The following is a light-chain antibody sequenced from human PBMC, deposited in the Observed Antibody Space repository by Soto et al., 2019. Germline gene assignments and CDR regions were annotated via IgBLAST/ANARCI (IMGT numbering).Light chain of an antibody. CDR2: AAF. Sequence: DIQMTQSPSSLSASVGDRVIIPFRANQGISCWFAWYQQRPGKAPKLLIFAAFCFQSGVPSRFRGSGSGKDFTLTISSLQSEYFAVYYCQKYNNWPRTVGQGTKVDIK. CDR1: QGISCW. V-gene: IGKV1-12*01. J-gene: IGKJ1*01. CDR3: QKYNNWPRT.